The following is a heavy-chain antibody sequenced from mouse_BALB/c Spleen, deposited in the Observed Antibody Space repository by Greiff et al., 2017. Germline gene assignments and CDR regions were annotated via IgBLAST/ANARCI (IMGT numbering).Heavy chain of an antibody. V-gene: IGHV6-6*02. CDR3: TGPWFAY. J-gene: IGHJ3*01. CDR2: IRLKSNNYAT. Sequence: EVKLVESGGGLVQPGGSMKLSCVASGFTFSNYWMNWVRQSPEKGLEWVAEIRLKSNNYATHYAESVKGRFTISRDDSKSSVYLQMNNLRAEDTGIYYCTGPWFAYWGQGTLVTVSA. CDR1: GFTFSNYW.